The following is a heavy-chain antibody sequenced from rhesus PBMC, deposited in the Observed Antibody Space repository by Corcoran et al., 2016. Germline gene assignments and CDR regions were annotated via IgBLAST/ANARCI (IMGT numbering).Heavy chain of an antibody. D-gene: IGHD1-1-1*01. CDR2: IYGSGSST. V-gene: IGHV4-169*01. J-gene: IGHJ5-1*01. CDR1: GGSISSSY. Sequence: QLQLQESGPGLVKPSETLSVTCAVSGGSISSSYWSWIRQAPGKGREWFGYIYGSGSSTTYHPSLKRRVTLSVDTSKNQFSLKLSSVTAADTAVYYCVRSTVYNRFDVWGPGVLVTVSS. CDR3: VRSTVYNRFDV.